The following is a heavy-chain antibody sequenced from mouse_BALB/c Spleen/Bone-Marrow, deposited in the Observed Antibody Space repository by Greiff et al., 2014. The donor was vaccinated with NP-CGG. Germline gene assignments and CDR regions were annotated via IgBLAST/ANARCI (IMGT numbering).Heavy chain of an antibody. CDR2: IYPYNGGT. CDR1: GYTFTDYN. D-gene: IGHD1-2*01. CDR3: ARATTAGFAY. Sequence: VQLQQSGPELVKPGASVKISCKASGYTFTDYNMHWVKQSHGKSLEWIGYIYPYNGGTGYNQKFKSKATLTVDNSSSTAYMEPRSLTSEDSAVYYCARATTAGFAYWGQGTLVTVSA. V-gene: IGHV1S29*02. J-gene: IGHJ3*01.